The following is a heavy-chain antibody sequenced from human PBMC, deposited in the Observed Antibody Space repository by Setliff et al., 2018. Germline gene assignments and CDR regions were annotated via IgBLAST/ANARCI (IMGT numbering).Heavy chain of an antibody. Sequence: SSETLSLTCAVYGGSFSTYYWIWIRQPPGKGLEWIGEINHSGSTNYNLSLKSRVTISVDTSKNQFSLKLSSVTAADTAVYYCARSLELPGENWFDPWGQGTLVTVSS. CDR2: INHSGST. V-gene: IGHV4-34*01. CDR3: ARSLELPGENWFDP. CDR1: GGSFSTYY. D-gene: IGHD1-26*01. J-gene: IGHJ5*02.